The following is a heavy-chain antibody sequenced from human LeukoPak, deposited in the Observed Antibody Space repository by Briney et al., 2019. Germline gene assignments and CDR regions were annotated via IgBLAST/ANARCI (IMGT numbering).Heavy chain of an antibody. CDR2: IYYSGST. CDR1: GGSISSYY. V-gene: IGHV4-59*12. D-gene: IGHD1-1*01. CDR3: ARDGTRAFDY. Sequence: SETLSLTCTVSGGSISSYYWSWIRQPPGKGLEWIGYIYYSGSTNYNPSLKSRVTISVDTSKNQFSLKLSSVTAADTAVYYCARDGTRAFDYWGQGTLVTVSS. J-gene: IGHJ4*02.